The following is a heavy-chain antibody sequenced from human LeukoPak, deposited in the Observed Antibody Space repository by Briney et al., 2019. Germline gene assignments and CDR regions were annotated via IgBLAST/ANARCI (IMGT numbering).Heavy chain of an antibody. CDR1: GGTFSSYA. D-gene: IGHD5-12*01. V-gene: IGHV1-69*05. J-gene: IGHJ4*02. CDR3: ARWLSHKGDY. CDR2: IIPIFGTA. Sequence: ASVKVSCKASGGTFSSYAISWVRQAPGQGLEWMGRIIPIFGTANYAQKFQGRVTITTDESTSTAYMELSSLRSEDTAVYYCARWLSHKGDYWGQGTLVTVSS.